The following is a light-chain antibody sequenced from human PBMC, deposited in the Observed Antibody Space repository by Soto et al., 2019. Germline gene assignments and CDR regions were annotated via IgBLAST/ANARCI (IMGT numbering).Light chain of an antibody. J-gene: IGLJ2*01. CDR1: SSDVGGYNY. CDR3: SSYTSSNTLV. CDR2: EVS. Sequence: QSALTQPASVSGSPGQSITLSCTGTSSDVGGYNYVSWYQQYPGKAPKLMIFEVSNRPSGVSTRFSGSKSGNMASLTISGLQAEDEADYYCSSYTSSNTLVFGGGTKLTVL. V-gene: IGLV2-14*01.